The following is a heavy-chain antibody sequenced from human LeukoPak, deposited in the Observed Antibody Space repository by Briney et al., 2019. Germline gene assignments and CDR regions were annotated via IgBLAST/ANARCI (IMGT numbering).Heavy chain of an antibody. CDR2: IYTSGST. CDR1: GGSISSYY. Sequence: SETLSLTCTVSGGSISSYYWSWIRQPAGKGLEWIGRIYTSGSTNYNPSLKSRVTISVDTSKNQFSLKLSSVTAADTAVYYCAREGISSSWYPADFDYWGQGTLVTVSS. V-gene: IGHV4-4*07. CDR3: AREGISSSWYPADFDY. J-gene: IGHJ4*02. D-gene: IGHD6-13*01.